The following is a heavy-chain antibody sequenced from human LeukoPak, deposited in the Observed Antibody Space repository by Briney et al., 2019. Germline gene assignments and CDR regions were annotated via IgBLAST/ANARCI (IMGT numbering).Heavy chain of an antibody. D-gene: IGHD6-19*01. CDR3: ARDPSSDRFQYFDY. CDR1: GFTVSSYG. V-gene: IGHV3-21*06. Sequence: GGSLRLSCAASGFTVSSYGMNWVRQAPGKGLEWVSCISTYYRDIYYADSVKGRFTVSRDNAKNSMFLQMNSLTAEDTAVYFCARDPSSDRFQYFDYWGQGALVTVSP. CDR2: ISTYYRDI. J-gene: IGHJ4*02.